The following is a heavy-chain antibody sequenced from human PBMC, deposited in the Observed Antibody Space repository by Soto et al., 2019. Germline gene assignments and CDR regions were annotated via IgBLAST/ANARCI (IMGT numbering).Heavy chain of an antibody. CDR2: ISYDGSNK. V-gene: IGHV3-30-3*01. CDR1: GFTFSSYA. Sequence: GGSLRLSCAASGFTFSSYAMHWVRQAPGKGLEWVAVISYDGSNKYYADSVKGRFTISRDSSKNTLYLQMNSLRAEDTAVYYCARVRGPAAIYGMYMGGQGTTVAVSS. J-gene: IGHJ6*02. CDR3: ARVRGPAAIYGMYM. D-gene: IGHD2-2*02.